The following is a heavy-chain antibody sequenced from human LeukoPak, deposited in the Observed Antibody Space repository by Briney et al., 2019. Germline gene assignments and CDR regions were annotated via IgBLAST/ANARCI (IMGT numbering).Heavy chain of an antibody. CDR3: AKDRGSSSPMRYYFDY. J-gene: IGHJ4*02. Sequence: GGSLRLSCAASGFTFSSYAMSWVRQAPGKGLEWVSSISSSGASTYHADSVKGRFTISRDNSKNTLYLQMNSLIAEDTAIYYCAKDRGSSSPMRYYFDYWGQGTLVTVSS. D-gene: IGHD6-19*01. V-gene: IGHV3-23*01. CDR1: GFTFSSYA. CDR2: ISSSGAST.